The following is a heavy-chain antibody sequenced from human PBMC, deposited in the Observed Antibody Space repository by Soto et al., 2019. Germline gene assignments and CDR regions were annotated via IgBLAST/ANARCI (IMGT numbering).Heavy chain of an antibody. CDR3: AGLCPYVSSGCHLNY. CDR1: GGSISSSSSY. J-gene: IGHJ4*02. CDR2: IYYLGNT. V-gene: IGHV4-39*01. Sequence: SETLSLTCTVSGGSISSSSSYWGWIRQPPGKGLEWVGSIYYLGNTYYNPSLGGRVSISVDPSKNQFSLKLNSVTAADTAVFYCAGLCPYVSSGCHLNYLGQGTLVTVSS. D-gene: IGHD3-22*01.